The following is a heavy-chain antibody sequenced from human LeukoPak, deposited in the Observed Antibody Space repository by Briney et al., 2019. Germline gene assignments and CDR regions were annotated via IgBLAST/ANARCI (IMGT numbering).Heavy chain of an antibody. D-gene: IGHD3-22*01. V-gene: IGHV3-43*02. CDR2: ISGDGGST. Sequence: PGGSLRLSCAASGFTFDDYAMHWVRQAPGKGLEWVSLISGDGGSTYYADSVKGRFTISRDNARNSLYLQMNSLRAEDTAVYYCARDPYYYDSSGYYGSGYYLDWGQGTLVTVSS. CDR3: ARDPYYYDSSGYYGSGYYLD. CDR1: GFTFDDYA. J-gene: IGHJ4*02.